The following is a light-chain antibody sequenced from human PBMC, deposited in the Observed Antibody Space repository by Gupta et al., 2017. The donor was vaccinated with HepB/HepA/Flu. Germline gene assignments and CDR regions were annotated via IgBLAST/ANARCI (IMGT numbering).Light chain of an antibody. V-gene: IGKV1-12*01. J-gene: IGKJ2*02. CDR1: QDISRW. CDR2: SAS. Sequence: DIQMTQSPSSVSASVGDRVTITCRASQDISRWLAWYQQKPGEAPRLLIYSASTLQSGVPSRFSGSGFGTDFTLTISSLQPEDSATYYCRQPYSFPRTFGQGTKMEIK. CDR3: RQPYSFPRT.